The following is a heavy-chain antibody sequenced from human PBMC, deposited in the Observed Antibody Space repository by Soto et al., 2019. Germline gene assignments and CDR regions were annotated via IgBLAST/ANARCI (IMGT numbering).Heavy chain of an antibody. CDR1: GFTFSSYA. D-gene: IGHD1-1*01. CDR3: TRGPRPSSTGTGAL. J-gene: IGHJ4*02. V-gene: IGHV3-74*01. Sequence: PGVSLSLSCAASGFTFSSYAMHWVRQAAGKGLEWVSRISDDGARIDYADFVKGRFTIARDNAKNTLFLQMRSLRGEDTAVYYCTRGPRPSSTGTGALWGRGALVTVSS. CDR2: ISDDGARI.